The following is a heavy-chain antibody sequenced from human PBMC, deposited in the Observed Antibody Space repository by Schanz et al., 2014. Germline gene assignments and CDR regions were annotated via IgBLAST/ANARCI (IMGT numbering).Heavy chain of an antibody. J-gene: IGHJ4*02. CDR1: GFSFSSYS. D-gene: IGHD3-9*01. Sequence: ADLVEPGGGLIQRGESLRLSCSASGFSFSSYSMNWVRQAPGKGLGWVSDISSGSSYANYADSVKGRFTISRDNAKKSLYLQRNSLRAEAAAVDYYTKQNGCDSLTVTRNWGRGTLVTVSS. CDR2: ISSGSSYA. CDR3: TKQNGCDSLTVTRN. V-gene: IGHV3-48*04.